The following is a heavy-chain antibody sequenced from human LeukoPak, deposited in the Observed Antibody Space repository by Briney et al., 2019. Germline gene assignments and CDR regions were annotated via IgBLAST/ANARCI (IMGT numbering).Heavy chain of an antibody. CDR3: AKDRGDRAFDI. V-gene: IGHV3-53*01. D-gene: IGHD3-10*01. CDR2: IYSGGST. CDR1: GFTVSSNY. Sequence: GGSLRLSCATSGFTVSSNYMSWVRQAPGKGLEWVSVIYSGGSTYYADSVKGRFTISRDNSKNTLYLQMNSLRAEDTAVYYCAKDRGDRAFDIWGQGTMVTVSS. J-gene: IGHJ3*02.